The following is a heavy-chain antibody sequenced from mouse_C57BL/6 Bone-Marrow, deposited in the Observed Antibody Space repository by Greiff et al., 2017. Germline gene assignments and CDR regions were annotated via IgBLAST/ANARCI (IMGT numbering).Heavy chain of an antibody. CDR2: ISNGGGST. V-gene: IGHV5-12*01. Sequence: EVQLQESGGGLVQPGGSLKLSCAASGFTFSDYYMYWVRQTPEQRLEWVAYISNGGGSTYYPDTVKGRFTISRDNAKNTLYLQMSRLKAEDTAMYYCARHGWYFDVWGTGTTVTVSS. J-gene: IGHJ1*03. CDR1: GFTFSDYY. CDR3: ARHGWYFDV.